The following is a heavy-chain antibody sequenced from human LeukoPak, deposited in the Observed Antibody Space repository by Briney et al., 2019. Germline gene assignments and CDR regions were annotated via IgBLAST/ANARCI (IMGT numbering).Heavy chain of an antibody. CDR3: ARGQYYYDSSVSFDY. CDR2: IKQDESEK. J-gene: IGHJ4*02. Sequence: GGSLRLSCVASGFTFSSYWMSWVRQAPGKGLEWVANIKQDESEKYYVDSVKGRFTISRDNAKNSLYLQMNSLRAEDTAVYYCARGQYYYDSSVSFDYWGQGTLVTVSS. V-gene: IGHV3-7*01. D-gene: IGHD3-22*01. CDR1: GFTFSSYW.